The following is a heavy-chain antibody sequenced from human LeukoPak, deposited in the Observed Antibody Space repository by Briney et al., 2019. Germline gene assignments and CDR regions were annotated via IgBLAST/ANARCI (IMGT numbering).Heavy chain of an antibody. J-gene: IGHJ6*03. CDR2: ISSSGSTI. CDR1: GFTFSSYE. V-gene: IGHV3-48*03. D-gene: IGHD3-22*01. Sequence: PGGSLRLSCAASGFTFSSYEMNWVRQAPGKGLEWVSYISSSGSTIYYADSVKGRFTISRDNAKNSLYLQMNSLGAEDTAVYYCARSYYYDRGMDVWGKGTTVTVSS. CDR3: ARSYYYDRGMDV.